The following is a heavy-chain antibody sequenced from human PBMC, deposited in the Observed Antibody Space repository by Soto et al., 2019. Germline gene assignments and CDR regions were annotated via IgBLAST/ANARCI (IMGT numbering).Heavy chain of an antibody. D-gene: IGHD4-4*01. CDR3: AKAWGNYDMYFYYYMDV. CDR2: ISYDGSNI. Sequence: QVQLVESGGGVVQPGRSLRLSCAASGFTFSTYGMHWVRRAPGKGLEWVALISYDGSNIYSADSVKGRFTISRDNSKNTLYLQMNSLVAEDSAVYYCAKAWGNYDMYFYYYMDVWGKGTTVTVSS. J-gene: IGHJ6*03. V-gene: IGHV3-30*18. CDR1: GFTFSTYG.